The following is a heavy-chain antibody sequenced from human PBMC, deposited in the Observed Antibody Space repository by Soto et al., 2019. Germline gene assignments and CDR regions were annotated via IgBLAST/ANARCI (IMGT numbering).Heavy chain of an antibody. CDR1: GFTFSSYA. CDR2: FSGSGDNT. V-gene: IGHV3-23*01. D-gene: IGHD2-15*01. J-gene: IGHJ4*02. CDR3: AKNRGGSYSSLAY. Sequence: VQLWECGGGLVQLGRSLRLSCAASGFTFSSYAMTWVRQAPGKGLEWVSVFSGSGDNTYYADSVKGRFTISRDNSKNTLYLQMNSLRAEDTAVYYCAKNRGGSYSSLAYWGQGTLVTVSS.